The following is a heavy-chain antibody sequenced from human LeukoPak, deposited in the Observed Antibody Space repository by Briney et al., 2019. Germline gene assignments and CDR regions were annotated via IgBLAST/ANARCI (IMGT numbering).Heavy chain of an antibody. D-gene: IGHD3-3*01. CDR3: ARDRHTIFGVVIHYYGMDV. J-gene: IGHJ6*02. V-gene: IGHV3-7*03. CDR1: GFTFSSYW. CDR2: IKQDGSEK. Sequence: PGGSLRLSCAASGFTFSSYWMSWVRQAPGKGLEWVANIKQDGSEKYYVDSVKGRFTISRDNAKNSVYLQMNSLRAEDTAVYYCARDRHTIFGVVIHYYGMDVWGQGTTVTVSS.